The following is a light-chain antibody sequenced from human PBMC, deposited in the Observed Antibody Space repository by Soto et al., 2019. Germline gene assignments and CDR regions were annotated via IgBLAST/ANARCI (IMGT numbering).Light chain of an antibody. CDR2: DNN. V-gene: IGLV1-51*01. J-gene: IGLJ2*01. CDR1: NSNIGNNY. Sequence: QSLLTQPPSVSAAPGQRVSISCSGRNSNIGNNYVSWYQHLPGRAPKLLIYDNNKRPSGIPDRFSGSKSGTSATLDITGLQTGDEADYYCGSWDTSLMGVIFGGGTKVTVL. CDR3: GSWDTSLMGVI.